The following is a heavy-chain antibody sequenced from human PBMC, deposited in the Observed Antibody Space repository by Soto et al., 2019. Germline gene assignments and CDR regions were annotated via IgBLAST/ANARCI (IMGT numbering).Heavy chain of an antibody. J-gene: IGHJ4*02. V-gene: IGHV3-20*04. Sequence: PGGSLRLSCASSGFTFDYYGMSLVRQVPGKGLEWVAGINWNGRTRNYADSVKGRFTISRDTAKNSLYLQMNSLRAEDTALYFCARASPRGRYFDWLIFPLGHWGQGTLVTVSS. CDR1: GFTFDYYG. CDR3: ARASPRGRYFDWLIFPLGH. CDR2: INWNGRTR. D-gene: IGHD3-9*01.